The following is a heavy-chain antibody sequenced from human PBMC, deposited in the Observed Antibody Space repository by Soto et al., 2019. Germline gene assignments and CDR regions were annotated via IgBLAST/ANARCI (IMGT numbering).Heavy chain of an antibody. CDR3: AGGGWESYYQGY. CDR2: IYYSGVT. CDR1: GCSISSGGYY. D-gene: IGHD1-26*01. Sequence: TLCRPCTVSGCSISSGGYYWSWIRQHPGKGLEWIGYIYYSGVTYSNPSLKSRIAMSVDTSKNQFSLKLSSVTAADTAVYFCAGGGWESYYQGYWRQGNLVTVSS. J-gene: IGHJ4*02. V-gene: IGHV4-31*03.